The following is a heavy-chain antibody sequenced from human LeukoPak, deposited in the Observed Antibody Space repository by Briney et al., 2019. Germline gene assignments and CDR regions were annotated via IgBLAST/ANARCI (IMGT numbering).Heavy chain of an antibody. Sequence: VKVSRKASGGTFSSYAISWVRQAPGQGLEWMGGIIPIFGTANYAQKFQGRVTITTDESTSTAYMELSSLRSEDTAVYYCARGYSSSWYSPDYWGQGTLVTVSS. CDR1: GGTFSSYA. CDR3: ARGYSSSWYSPDY. V-gene: IGHV1-69*05. CDR2: IIPIFGTA. J-gene: IGHJ4*02. D-gene: IGHD6-13*01.